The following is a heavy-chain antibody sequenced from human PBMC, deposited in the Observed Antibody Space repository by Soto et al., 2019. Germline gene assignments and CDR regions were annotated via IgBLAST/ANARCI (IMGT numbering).Heavy chain of an antibody. V-gene: IGHV1-69*08. CDR3: AGDSGYSNYAFDF. CDR2: IIPILGRA. J-gene: IGHJ4*02. CDR1: GGSVSSYT. D-gene: IGHD4-4*01. Sequence: QVQLVQSGAEVKKPGSSVKVSCMASGGSVSSYTLSWVRQAPGQGLEWMGRIIPILGRANYAQKFQGRVTITADKSTSTAYMELISLRSEDTAVYFCAGDSGYSNYAFDFWGQGTLVTVSS.